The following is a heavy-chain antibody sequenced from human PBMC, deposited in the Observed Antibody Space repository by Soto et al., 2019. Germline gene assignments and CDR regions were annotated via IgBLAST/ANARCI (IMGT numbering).Heavy chain of an antibody. Sequence: EVQLVESGGGLVQPGGSLRLSCAASGFTFSSYWMTWVHQAPGKGLEWVANIKKDGSEKYYVDSVKGRFTISRDNAKNSLYLQMSSLRDEDTAVYYCAGEGRGYCSSTSCPGIWGQGTLVTVSS. CDR2: IKKDGSEK. D-gene: IGHD2-2*01. J-gene: IGHJ4*02. CDR3: AGEGRGYCSSTSCPGI. V-gene: IGHV3-7*01. CDR1: GFTFSSYW.